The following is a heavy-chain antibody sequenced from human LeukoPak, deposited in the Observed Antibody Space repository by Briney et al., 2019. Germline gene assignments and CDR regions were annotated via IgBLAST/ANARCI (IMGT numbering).Heavy chain of an antibody. D-gene: IGHD3-22*01. CDR3: ARDYSSGRDF. Sequence: PGGSLRLSCAVSGFTFSTKWMSWVRQAPGKGLEWVATINQDGSDQYYGDSVKGRLTISKDNAKNSLDLQMNSLRAEDTAVYYWARDYSSGRDFWGQGTLVAVSS. J-gene: IGHJ4*02. V-gene: IGHV3-7*04. CDR2: INQDGSDQ. CDR1: GFTFSTKW.